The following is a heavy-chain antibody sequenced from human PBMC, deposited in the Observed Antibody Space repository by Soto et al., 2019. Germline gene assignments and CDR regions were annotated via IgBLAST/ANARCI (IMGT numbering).Heavy chain of an antibody. V-gene: IGHV1-3*01. CDR3: ARVCCYDSSGYSHDAFDI. CDR2: INAGNGNT. J-gene: IGHJ3*02. Sequence: ASEKVSCKASGYTLNRYAMHWVHQAPGQRLERMGWINAGNGNTKDSQKFQRRVTITRNTSACSAYMELSTLRSEDTAVYYGARVCCYDSSGYSHDAFDIWGQGTMVTVSS. CDR1: GYTLNRYA. D-gene: IGHD3-22*01.